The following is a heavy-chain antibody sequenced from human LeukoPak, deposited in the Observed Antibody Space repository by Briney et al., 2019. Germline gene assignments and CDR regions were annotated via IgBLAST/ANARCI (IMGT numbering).Heavy chain of an antibody. CDR3: AKDIRIAVAGTLDY. Sequence: QPGRSLRLSCAASGFTFDDYAMHWVRHAPGKGLEWVSGISWNSGSIGYADSVRGRFTISRDNADNSLYLQMNSLRAEDTALYYCAKDIRIAVAGTLDYWGQGTLVTVSS. CDR1: GFTFDDYA. V-gene: IGHV3-9*01. D-gene: IGHD6-19*01. J-gene: IGHJ4*02. CDR2: ISWNSGSI.